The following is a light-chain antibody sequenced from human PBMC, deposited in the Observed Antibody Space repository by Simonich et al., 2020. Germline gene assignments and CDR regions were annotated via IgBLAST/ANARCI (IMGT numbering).Light chain of an antibody. Sequence: NFMLTQPHSVSESPGKTVTISCTRSSGSIASNYVQWYQQRPGSAPTTVIYEDNQRPSGVTDRFFGSIDSSSNSASLTISGLTTEDEADYYCQSYDSSNRVFGGGTKLTVL. V-gene: IGLV6-57*03. J-gene: IGLJ3*02. CDR3: QSYDSSNRV. CDR1: SGSIASNY. CDR2: EDN.